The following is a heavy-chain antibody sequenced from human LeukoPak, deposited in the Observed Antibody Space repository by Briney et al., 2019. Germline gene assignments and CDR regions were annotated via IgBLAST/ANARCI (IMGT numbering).Heavy chain of an antibody. D-gene: IGHD6-13*01. CDR2: INHSGST. CDR1: GGSFSGYY. Sequence: SETLSLTCAVYGGSFSGYYWSWIRQPPGKGLEWIGEINHSGSTNYNASLKSRVTISVDKSKNKFSLKLSSVAAADPAVYYCARGSGYSSSWYSFWLEPTSGYYYYYMDVWGKGTTVTVSS. CDR3: ARGSGYSSSWYSFWLEPTSGYYYYYMDV. J-gene: IGHJ6*03. V-gene: IGHV4-34*01.